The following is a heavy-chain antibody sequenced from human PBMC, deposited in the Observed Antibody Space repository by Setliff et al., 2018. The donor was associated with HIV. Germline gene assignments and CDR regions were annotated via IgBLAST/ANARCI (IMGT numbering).Heavy chain of an antibody. CDR3: VKEGRTSTVFDY. Sequence: PSETLSLTCTVSGGSISSGGYYWSWIRQSPGKGLEWIGSIYFNGITHDNPSLKSRVTTSVDTSKNQFSLELRSVTAADTAVYYCVKEGRTSTVFDYWGQGVMVTVSS. CDR2: IYFNGIT. D-gene: IGHD1-7*01. J-gene: IGHJ4*02. V-gene: IGHV4-39*07. CDR1: GGSISSGGYY.